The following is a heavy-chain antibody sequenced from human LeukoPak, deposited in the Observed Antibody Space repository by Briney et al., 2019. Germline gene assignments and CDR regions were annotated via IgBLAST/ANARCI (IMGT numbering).Heavy chain of an antibody. CDR3: ARGGRSGSYYFSFDY. V-gene: IGHV1-2*02. CDR2: INPNSGGT. Sequence: GASVKVSCKASGYTFTGYYMHWVRQAPGQGLEWMGWINPNSGGTNYAQKFQGRVTMTSDTSIRTAYMELSRLRSDDTAVYYCARGGRSGSYYFSFDYWGQGTLVTVSS. J-gene: IGHJ4*02. CDR1: GYTFTGYY. D-gene: IGHD3-10*01.